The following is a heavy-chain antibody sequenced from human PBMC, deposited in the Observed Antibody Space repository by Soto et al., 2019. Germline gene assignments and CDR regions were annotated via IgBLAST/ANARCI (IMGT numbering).Heavy chain of an antibody. CDR3: ARGVVVPAALAWFDP. D-gene: IGHD2-2*01. CDR1: GDSVSSNSAA. J-gene: IGHJ5*02. CDR2: TYYRSKWYN. V-gene: IGHV6-1*01. Sequence: SQTLSLTCAISGDSVSSNSAAWNWIRQSPSRGLEWLGRTYYRSKWYNDYAVSVKSRITINPDASKNQFSLQLNSVTPEDTAVYYCARGVVVPAALAWFDPWGQGTLVTVYS.